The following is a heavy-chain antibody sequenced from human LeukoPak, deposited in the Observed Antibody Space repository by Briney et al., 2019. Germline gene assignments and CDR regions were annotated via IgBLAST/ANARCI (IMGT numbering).Heavy chain of an antibody. V-gene: IGHV4-4*07. CDR2: IYTSAST. J-gene: IGHJ4*02. D-gene: IGHD3-16*02. CDR3: WGYDYVWGSYRYDY. Sequence: SETLSLTCTVSGGSISSYYWSWIRQPAGKGLEWIGRIYTSASTNYNPSLKSRVTMSVDTSRNQFSLKLSSVTAADTAVYYCWGYDYVWGSYRYDYWGQGTLVTVSS. CDR1: GGSISSYY.